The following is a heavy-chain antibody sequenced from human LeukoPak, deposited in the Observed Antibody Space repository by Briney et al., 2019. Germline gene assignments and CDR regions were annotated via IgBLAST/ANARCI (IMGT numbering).Heavy chain of an antibody. D-gene: IGHD3-9*01. CDR3: ARRYFDWSKNWFDP. V-gene: IGHV4-34*01. Sequence: SSETLSLTCAVYGGSFSGYYWSWIRQPPGKGLEWIGEINHSGSTNYNPSLKSRVTISVDTSKNQFSLKLSSVTAADTAVYYCARRYFDWSKNWFDPWGQGTLVTVSS. J-gene: IGHJ5*02. CDR1: GGSFSGYY. CDR2: INHSGST.